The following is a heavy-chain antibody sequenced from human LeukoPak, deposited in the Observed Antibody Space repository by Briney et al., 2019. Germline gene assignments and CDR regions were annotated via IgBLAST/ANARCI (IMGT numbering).Heavy chain of an antibody. V-gene: IGHV1-2*02. CDR1: GYTFTGYY. Sequence: ASVKVSCKASGYTFTGYYMHWVGQAPGQGLEWMGWINPNSGGTNYAQKFQGRVTMTRDTSISTAYMELSRLRSDDTAVYYCARLRGSIYYFDYWGQGTLVTVSS. J-gene: IGHJ4*02. D-gene: IGHD5-12*01. CDR3: ARLRGSIYYFDY. CDR2: INPNSGGT.